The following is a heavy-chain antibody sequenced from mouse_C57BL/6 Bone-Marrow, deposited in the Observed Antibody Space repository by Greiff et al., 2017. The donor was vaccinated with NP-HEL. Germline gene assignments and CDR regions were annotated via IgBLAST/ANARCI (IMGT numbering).Heavy chain of an antibody. Sequence: VQLKESGAELVRPGTSVKVSCKASGYAFTNYLIEWVKQRPGQGLEWIGVINHGSGGTNYNEKFKGKATLTADKSSSTAYMQLISLTSEDDAVYICARGGQLRLRGVDYRGQGTTLTVSS. V-gene: IGHV1-54*01. CDR1: GYAFTNYL. CDR3: ARGGQLRLRGVDY. D-gene: IGHD3-2*02. CDR2: INHGSGGT. J-gene: IGHJ2*01.